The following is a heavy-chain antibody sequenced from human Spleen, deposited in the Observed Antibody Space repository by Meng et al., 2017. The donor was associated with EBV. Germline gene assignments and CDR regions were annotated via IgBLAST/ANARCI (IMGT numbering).Heavy chain of an antibody. V-gene: IGHV4-4*02. CDR1: GGSISSSNW. CDR2: IYHGGST. Sequence: QVQWQESGPGLVKPSGTLSLTCAVSGGSISSSNWWTWVRQPPGKGLEWIGEIYHGGSTNYNPSLESRVTISIDQSKNQFSLKMTSVTAADTAVYYCARGQIAVGSYLCDSWGQGTLVTVSS. J-gene: IGHJ4*02. D-gene: IGHD2-21*01. CDR3: ARGQIAVGSYLCDS.